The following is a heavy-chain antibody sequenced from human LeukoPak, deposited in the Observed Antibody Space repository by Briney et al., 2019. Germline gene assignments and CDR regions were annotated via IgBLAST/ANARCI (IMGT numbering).Heavy chain of an antibody. CDR1: GFTFSSYA. V-gene: IGHV3-23*01. CDR2: ISGSGDNT. Sequence: PGGPLRLSCAASGFTFSSYAMSWVRQAPGKGLEWVSGISGSGDNTYYADSVKGWFTISRDNSKNTLYVQVNSLGTEDTAAYYCAKGSYYDSSGSFYFDYWGQGTLVTVSS. D-gene: IGHD3-22*01. CDR3: AKGSYYDSSGSFYFDY. J-gene: IGHJ4*02.